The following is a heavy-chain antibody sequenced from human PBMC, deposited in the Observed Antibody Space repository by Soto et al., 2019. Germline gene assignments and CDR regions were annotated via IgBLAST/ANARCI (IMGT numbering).Heavy chain of an antibody. J-gene: IGHJ5*02. CDR1: GGSISSYY. CDR2: IYYSGST. CDR3: ARQEYYDILTGYYNVNWFDP. V-gene: IGHV4-59*01. D-gene: IGHD3-9*01. Sequence: PMETLPLTCTVSGGSISSYYWSWIRQPPGKGLEWIGYIYYSGSTNYNPSLKSRVTISVDTSKNQFSLKLSSVTAADTAVYYCARQEYYDILTGYYNVNWFDPWGQGTLVTVSS.